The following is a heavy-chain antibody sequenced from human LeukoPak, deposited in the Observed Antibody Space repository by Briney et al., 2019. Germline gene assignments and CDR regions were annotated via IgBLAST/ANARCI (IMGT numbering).Heavy chain of an antibody. D-gene: IGHD2-15*01. J-gene: IGHJ5*02. Sequence: ASVTVSCKASGYTFTNDINWVRQATGQGLEWMGWMNPKSGNTGYAPKFQGRVTMTRDTSISTAYMELSSLRSEDTAVYYCARARVDENCSGGSCYHDDLWGQGTLVTVSS. CDR1: GYTFTND. CDR3: ARARVDENCSGGSCYHDDL. CDR2: MNPKSGNT. V-gene: IGHV1-8*01.